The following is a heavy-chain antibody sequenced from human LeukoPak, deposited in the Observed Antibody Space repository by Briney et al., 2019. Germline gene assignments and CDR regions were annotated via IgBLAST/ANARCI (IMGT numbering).Heavy chain of an antibody. CDR3: ARGKTRGLLVNY. Sequence: PGGSLRLSCAASGLTFNNYAMTWVRQAPGKGLEWVSAISGSGGSTYYADSVKGRFTISRDNAKNSLYLQMNSLRAEDTAVYYCARGKTRGLLVNYWGQGTLVTVSS. V-gene: IGHV3-23*01. CDR2: ISGSGGST. J-gene: IGHJ4*02. D-gene: IGHD2-21*01. CDR1: GLTFNNYA.